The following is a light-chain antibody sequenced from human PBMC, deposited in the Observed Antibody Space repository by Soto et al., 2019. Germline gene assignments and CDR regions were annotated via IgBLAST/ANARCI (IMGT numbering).Light chain of an antibody. CDR1: QSVSSN. CDR3: QQYNNWPPWT. V-gene: IGKV3-15*01. CDR2: GAS. Sequence: EIAMTQSPATLSVSPGERATLSCRASQSVSSNLAWYQQKPGQAPRLLIYGASTRATGIPARFSGSGSGTEFTLTISSLQSEDFGVYYCQQYNNWPPWTFGQGTKVDIK. J-gene: IGKJ1*01.